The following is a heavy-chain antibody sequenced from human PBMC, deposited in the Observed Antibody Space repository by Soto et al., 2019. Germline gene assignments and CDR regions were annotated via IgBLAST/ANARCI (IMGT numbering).Heavy chain of an antibody. CDR3: ARDESSTSYYYGMDV. CDR1: GYTFTSYA. D-gene: IGHD2-2*01. V-gene: IGHV1-3*01. J-gene: IGHJ6*02. CDR2: INAGNGNT. Sequence: ASVKVSCKASGYTFTSYAMHWVRQAPGQRLEWMGWINAGNGNTKYSQKFQGRVTITRDTSASTAYMELSSLRSEDTAVYYCARDESSTSYYYGMDVWGQGTTVTVSS.